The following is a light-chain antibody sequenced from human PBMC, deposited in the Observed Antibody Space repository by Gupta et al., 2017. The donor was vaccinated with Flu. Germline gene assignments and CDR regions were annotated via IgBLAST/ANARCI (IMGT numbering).Light chain of an antibody. CDR3: QQYNTGPYS. J-gene: IGKJ2*03. Sequence: PASLSASPGERATRPCRARRIIYYNLALYQQKPGKAPSLLMSSASTRASEIPARFSGSGSGTEFTLTISSLQSEDFAVYYCQQYNTGPYSFGQGTKVEIK. CDR1: RIIYYN. CDR2: SAS. V-gene: IGKV3-15*01.